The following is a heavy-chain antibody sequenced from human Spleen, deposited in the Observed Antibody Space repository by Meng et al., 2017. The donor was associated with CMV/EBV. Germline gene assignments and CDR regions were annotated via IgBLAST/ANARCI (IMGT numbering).Heavy chain of an antibody. CDR3: ARDDYGDYILSNYFDY. J-gene: IGHJ4*02. Sequence: GGSISSSNLWTWVRQVPGKGLEWIGEIYHSGSTNYNPSLKSRVTISIDTSKNQFSLTLRSVTAADTAVYYCARDDYGDYILSNYFDYWGQGTLVTVSS. CDR2: IYHSGST. CDR1: GGSISSSNL. D-gene: IGHD4-17*01. V-gene: IGHV4-4*02.